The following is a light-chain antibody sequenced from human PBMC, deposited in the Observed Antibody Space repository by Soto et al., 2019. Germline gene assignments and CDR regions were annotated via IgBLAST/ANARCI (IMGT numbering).Light chain of an antibody. CDR3: SSYASVSALV. CDR1: SGDGGGSTS. CDR2: DVN. J-gene: IGLJ3*02. V-gene: IGLV2-14*03. Sequence: QSVLAHPASVSGSPGQSITISCTGTSGDGGGSTSVSWYKQPPGKATKLMIYDVNNRPSGVSNRFSGSKSGNTASLTISGLQPDDEADYYCSSYASVSALVFGGGTKVTVL.